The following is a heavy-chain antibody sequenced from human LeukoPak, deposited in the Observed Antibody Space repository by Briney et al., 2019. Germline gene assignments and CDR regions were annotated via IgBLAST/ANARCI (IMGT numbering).Heavy chain of an antibody. Sequence: GSLRLSCVGCGLSIGNYAMTWVRQAPGKGLEWVSSITVNGGTTKYADSVRGRFPVSRDNSRNTVFLQMDSLRAEDTAVYYCAKDPNGDYIGAFDGWGKGTMVTVSS. CDR2: ITVNGGTT. CDR1: GLSIGNYA. V-gene: IGHV3-23*01. CDR3: AKDPNGDYIGAFDG. J-gene: IGHJ3*01. D-gene: IGHD2-8*01.